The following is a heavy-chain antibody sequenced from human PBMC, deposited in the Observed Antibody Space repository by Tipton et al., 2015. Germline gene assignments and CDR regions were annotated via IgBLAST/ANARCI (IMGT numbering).Heavy chain of an antibody. CDR3: ASSMSVAGTGDS. CDR1: GFTFSDYS. CDR2: ISGRGAST. D-gene: IGHD6-19*01. V-gene: IGHV3-23*01. Sequence: SLRLSCTASGFTFSDYSMNWVRRAPGKGLEWVSAISGRGASTFYADSVKGRFTISRDNSQNTLFLQMNSLRTDDTAVYYCASSMSVAGTGDSWGQGTLVTVSS. J-gene: IGHJ4*02.